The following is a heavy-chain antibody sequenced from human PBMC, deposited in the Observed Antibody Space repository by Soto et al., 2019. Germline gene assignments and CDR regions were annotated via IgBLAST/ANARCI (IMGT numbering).Heavy chain of an antibody. J-gene: IGHJ6*02. CDR1: GGSISSGGYY. CDR3: ARGRRFVYSSKYYYGMDV. V-gene: IGHV4-31*01. D-gene: IGHD4-4*01. Sequence: QVQLQESGPGLVKPSQTLSLTCTVSGGSISSGGYYWSWIRQHPGKGLEWIGYIYDSGSTYYNPSLKSLVTIALDTSKNQFSLKLSSVTAADTAVYYCARGRRFVYSSKYYYGMDVWGQGTTVTVSS. CDR2: IYDSGST.